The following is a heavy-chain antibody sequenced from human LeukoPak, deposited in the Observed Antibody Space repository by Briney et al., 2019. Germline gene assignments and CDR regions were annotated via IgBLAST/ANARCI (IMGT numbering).Heavy chain of an antibody. V-gene: IGHV4-34*01. CDR2: INHSGST. CDR3: ARPSHSSSWYRRNAFDI. Sequence: SETLSLTCAVYGGSFSGYYWSWIRQPPGKGLEWIGEINHSGSTNYNPSLKSRVTISVDTSKNRFSLKLSSVTAADTAVYYCARPSHSSSWYRRNAFDIWGQGTMVTVSS. D-gene: IGHD6-13*01. CDR1: GGSFSGYY. J-gene: IGHJ3*02.